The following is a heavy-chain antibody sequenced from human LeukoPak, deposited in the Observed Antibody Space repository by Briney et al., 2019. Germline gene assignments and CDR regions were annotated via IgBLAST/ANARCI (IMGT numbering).Heavy chain of an antibody. J-gene: IGHJ4*02. V-gene: IGHV3-30*03. D-gene: IGHD4-17*01. CDR3: ARYGLEVYYFDY. Sequence: PGRSLRLSCAASGFTFSSYGMHWVRQAPGKGLEWVAVISYDGSNKYYADSVKGRFTISRDNSKNTLYLQMNSLRAEDTAVYYCARYGLEVYYFDYWGQGTLVTVSS. CDR2: ISYDGSNK. CDR1: GFTFSSYG.